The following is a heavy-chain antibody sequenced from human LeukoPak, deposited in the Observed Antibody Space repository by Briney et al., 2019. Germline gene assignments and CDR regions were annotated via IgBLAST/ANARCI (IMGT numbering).Heavy chain of an antibody. V-gene: IGHV3-9*01. CDR1: GFTFDDYA. D-gene: IGHD6-19*01. CDR3: AKGSSGWYYFDY. CDR2: ISWNSGSI. Sequence: PGRSLRLSCTASGFTFDDYAMHWVRQPPGKGLEWVSGISWNSGSIGYADSVKGRFTISRDNAKNSLYLQMNSLRAEDTALYYCAKGSSGWYYFDYWGQGTLVTVSS. J-gene: IGHJ4*02.